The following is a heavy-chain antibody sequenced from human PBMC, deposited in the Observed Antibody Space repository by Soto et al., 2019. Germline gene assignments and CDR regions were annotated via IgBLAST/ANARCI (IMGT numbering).Heavy chain of an antibody. V-gene: IGHV4-4*02. Sequence: SETLSLTCAVSGGSISSSNWWSWVRQPPGKGLEWIGRIYHSGSTNYNPSLKSRVTMSVDKSKNQFSLKLSSVTAADTAVYYCAREGYSYDYNYWGQGTLVTVPQ. CDR2: IYHSGST. D-gene: IGHD5-18*01. J-gene: IGHJ4*02. CDR3: AREGYSYDYNY. CDR1: GGSISSSNW.